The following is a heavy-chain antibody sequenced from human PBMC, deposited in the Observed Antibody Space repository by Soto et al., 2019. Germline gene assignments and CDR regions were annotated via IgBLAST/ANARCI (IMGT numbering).Heavy chain of an antibody. D-gene: IGHD3-10*01. Sequence: SETLSLTCTVSGGSISSGGYYWSWIRQHPGKGLEWIGYIYYSGSTYYNPSLKSRVTISVDTSKNQFSLKLSSVTAADTAVYYCARGPVYYYGSGSYYKTDYYYYMDVWGKGTTVTVSS. J-gene: IGHJ6*03. CDR1: GGSISSGGYY. V-gene: IGHV4-31*03. CDR2: IYYSGST. CDR3: ARGPVYYYGSGSYYKTDYYYYMDV.